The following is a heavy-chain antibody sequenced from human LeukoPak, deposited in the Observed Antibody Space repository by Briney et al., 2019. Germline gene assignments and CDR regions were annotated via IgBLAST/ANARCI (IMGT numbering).Heavy chain of an antibody. CDR1: GFTFDDYA. Sequence: GGSLRLSCAASGFTFDDYAMHWVRQAPGKGLEWVSGISWNSGSIGYADSVKGRFTISRDNAKNSLYLQMNSLRAEDTAVYYCAKDYSSGYYYDYWGQGTLVTVSS. CDR2: ISWNSGSI. D-gene: IGHD3-22*01. V-gene: IGHV3-9*01. J-gene: IGHJ4*02. CDR3: AKDYSSGYYYDY.